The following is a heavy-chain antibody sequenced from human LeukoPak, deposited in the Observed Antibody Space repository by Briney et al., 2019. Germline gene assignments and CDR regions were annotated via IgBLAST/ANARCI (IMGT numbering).Heavy chain of an antibody. Sequence: GGSLRLSCAASGFTFSSYWMSWVRQAPGKGLEWVANIKEDGSEKNYVDSVKGRFTISRDNAKNSLHLQMNSLRAEDTAVYYCARGGFRYGYWGQGTLVTVSA. J-gene: IGHJ4*02. D-gene: IGHD5-18*01. CDR3: ARGGFRYGY. CDR1: GFTFSSYW. V-gene: IGHV3-7*05. CDR2: IKEDGSEK.